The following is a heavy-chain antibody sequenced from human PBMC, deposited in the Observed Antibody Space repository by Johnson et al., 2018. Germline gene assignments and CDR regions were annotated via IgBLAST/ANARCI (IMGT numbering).Heavy chain of an antibody. Sequence: QVQLVQSGGGVVQPGRSLRLSCAASGFTFSSYGMHWVRQAPGKGLERVAVISYDGLNKYYADYVKGRFTLSSDNANNSLYLHMNTLRAEDTAGYYCARHKEPGTDPAEYFQHWGQGTLVTVSS. CDR3: ARHKEPGTDPAEYFQH. CDR1: GFTFSSYG. J-gene: IGHJ1*01. V-gene: IGHV3-30*03. D-gene: IGHD1-26*01. CDR2: ISYDGLNK.